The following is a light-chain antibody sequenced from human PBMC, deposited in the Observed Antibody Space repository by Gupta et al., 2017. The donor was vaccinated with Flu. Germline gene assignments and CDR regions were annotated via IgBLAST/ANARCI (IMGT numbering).Light chain of an antibody. CDR2: WAS. CDR1: QSGLHSSNNKNY. CDR3: QQDDNIPRT. J-gene: IGKJ2*01. Sequence: DIVMTHSPDSLAVSLGERATINCKSSQSGLHSSNNKNYLAWYQQKPGQPPKLLIYWASTRESGAPDRISGSGSGTDFSLTINNLQAEDVAVYYCQQDDNIPRTFGQGTKLEIK. V-gene: IGKV4-1*01.